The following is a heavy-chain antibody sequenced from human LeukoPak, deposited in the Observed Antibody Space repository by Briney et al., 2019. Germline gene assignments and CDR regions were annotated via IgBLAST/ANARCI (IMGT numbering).Heavy chain of an antibody. D-gene: IGHD1-26*01. V-gene: IGHV3-23*01. CDR1: GFTFSSYA. J-gene: IGHJ5*02. CDR3: AKGGRIVGATATFDP. CDR2: ISGSGGST. Sequence: GPLRLSCAASGFTFSSYAMSWVRQDPGKGLEWVSAISGSGGSTYYADSVKGRFTISRDNSKNTLYLQMNSLRAEDTAVYYCAKGGRIVGATATFDPWGQGTLVTVSS.